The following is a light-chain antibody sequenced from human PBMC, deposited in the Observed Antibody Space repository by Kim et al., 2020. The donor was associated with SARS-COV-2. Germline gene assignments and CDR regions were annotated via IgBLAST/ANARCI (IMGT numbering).Light chain of an antibody. J-gene: IGKJ2*01. CDR3: QHYIRFPYT. CDR1: QIINTY. Sequence: DIQMTQSPSTLSASLGDRVTITCRPSQIINTYLAWYQQKPGKAPNLLIYQASSLHIGVPSRFSGSASGTEFTLTISSLQPDDVATYYCQHYIRFPYTFGQGTKLEI. V-gene: IGKV1-5*01. CDR2: QAS.